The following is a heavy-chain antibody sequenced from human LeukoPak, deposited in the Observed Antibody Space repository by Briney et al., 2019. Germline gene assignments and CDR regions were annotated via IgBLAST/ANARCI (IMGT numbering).Heavy chain of an antibody. D-gene: IGHD5-12*01. CDR1: GYAVTSYY. Sequence: ASVKVSCKASGYAVTSYYIHWMRQAPGQGLDWMAWINPYSGDTTYAQKFQGRVTLTRDTSISTAYVELSGLTSDDTAVYFCARDRGRPDAFNIWGQGTMVTVSS. V-gene: IGHV1-2*02. J-gene: IGHJ3*02. CDR3: ARDRGRPDAFNI. CDR2: INPYSGDT.